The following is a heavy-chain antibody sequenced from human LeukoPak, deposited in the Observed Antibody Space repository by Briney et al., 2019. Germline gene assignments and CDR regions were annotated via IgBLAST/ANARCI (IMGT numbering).Heavy chain of an antibody. Sequence: ASVKVSCKASGYTFTSYGISWVRQAPGQGLEWMGWISAYNGNTNYAQKLQGRVTMTTDTSTSTAYMELRSLRPDDTAVYYCARDSGPFMTTAHGASNYWGQGTLVTVSS. V-gene: IGHV1-18*01. J-gene: IGHJ4*02. CDR2: ISAYNGNT. CDR1: GYTFTSYG. CDR3: ARDSGPFMTTAHGASNY. D-gene: IGHD4-17*01.